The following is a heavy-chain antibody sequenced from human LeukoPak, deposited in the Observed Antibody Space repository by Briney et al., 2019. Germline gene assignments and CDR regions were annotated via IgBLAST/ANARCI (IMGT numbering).Heavy chain of an antibody. J-gene: IGHJ6*02. D-gene: IGHD1-7*01. V-gene: IGHV4-61*01. CDR2: IYYSGST. CDR3: ARHVRTTTNLNYYGMDV. CDR1: GGSVSSGSYY. Sequence: KPSETLSLTCTVSGGSVSSGSYYWSWIRQPPGKGLEWIGYIYYSGSTNYNPSLKSRVTISVDTSKNQFSLKLSSVTAADTAVYYCARHVRTTTNLNYYGMDVWGQGTTVTVSS.